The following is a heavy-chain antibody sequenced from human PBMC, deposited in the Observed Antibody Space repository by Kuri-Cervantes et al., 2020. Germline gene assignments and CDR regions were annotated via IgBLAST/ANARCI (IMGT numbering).Heavy chain of an antibody. V-gene: IGHV1-24*01. CDR3: ATRAPVIGSSWQPYYFDY. CDR1: GYTLTELF. J-gene: IGHJ4*02. Sequence: ASVKVSCKVSGYTLTELFMHWVRQAPGKGLEWMGGFDPEDGETIYAQKFQGRVTMTEDTSTDTAYMELSSLRSEDTAVYYCATRAPVIGSSWQPYYFDYWGQGTLVTVSS. CDR2: FDPEDGET. D-gene: IGHD6-13*01.